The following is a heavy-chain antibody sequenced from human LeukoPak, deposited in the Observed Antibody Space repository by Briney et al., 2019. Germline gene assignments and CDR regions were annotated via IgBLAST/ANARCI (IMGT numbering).Heavy chain of an antibody. J-gene: IGHJ4*02. V-gene: IGHV3-23*01. D-gene: IGHD3-22*01. CDR1: GFTFSSYG. Sequence: GGSLRLSCAASGFTFSSYGMSWVRQAPGKGLEWVSAISGSGGSTYYADSVKGRFTISRDNSKNTLYLQMNSLRAEDTAVYYCARGSRYHYDSSGYYWFDYWGQGTLVTVSS. CDR2: ISGSGGST. CDR3: ARGSRYHYDSSGYYWFDY.